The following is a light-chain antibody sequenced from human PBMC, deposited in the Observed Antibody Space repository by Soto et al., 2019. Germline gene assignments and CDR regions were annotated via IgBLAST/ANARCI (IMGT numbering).Light chain of an antibody. CDR1: SSDVGGYHY. V-gene: IGLV2-11*01. J-gene: IGLJ1*01. CDR2: DVS. Sequence: QSALTQPRSVSGSPGQSVTISCTGTSSDVGGYHYVSWYQQHPGKAPKLMIYDVSKRPSGVPDRFSGSKSGNTASLTISGLQAEDEADYYCCSYAGSYSYDFGTGTKLTVL. CDR3: CSYAGSYSYD.